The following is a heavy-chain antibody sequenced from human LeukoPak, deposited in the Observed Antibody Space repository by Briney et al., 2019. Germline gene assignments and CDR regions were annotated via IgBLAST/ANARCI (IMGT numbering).Heavy chain of an antibody. D-gene: IGHD3-9*01. Sequence: SETLSLTCTVSGGSISSYYWTWIRQPPGKALEWIGYIYYSGGSNYNPSLKSRVTISVDRSKTQFFLNLTSVAAADTAVYYCARLSNYNILTGNSWFDSWGQGTLVTVSS. CDR3: ARLSNYNILTGNSWFDS. J-gene: IGHJ5*01. CDR1: GGSISSYY. CDR2: IYYSGGS. V-gene: IGHV4-59*08.